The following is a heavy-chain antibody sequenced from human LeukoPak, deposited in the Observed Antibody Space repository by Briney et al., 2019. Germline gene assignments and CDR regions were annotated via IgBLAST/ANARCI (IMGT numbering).Heavy chain of an antibody. J-gene: IGHJ6*02. V-gene: IGHV4-4*07. CDR1: GGSISSYY. CDR3: ARGLVSLGDYYYGMDV. CDR2: MYTSGST. Sequence: SETLSLTCTVSGGSISSYYWSWIRQPARKGLEWIGRMYTSGSTNYNPSLKSRVTMSVDTSKNQFSLKLSSVTAADTAVYYCARGLVSLGDYYYGMDVWGQGTTVTVSS. D-gene: IGHD3-16*01.